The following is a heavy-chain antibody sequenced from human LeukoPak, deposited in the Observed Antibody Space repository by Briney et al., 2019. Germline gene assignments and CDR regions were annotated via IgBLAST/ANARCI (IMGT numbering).Heavy chain of an antibody. CDR1: GFTFSNFA. CDR3: ARDLMPYVDPEYFDH. V-gene: IGHV3-48*03. Sequence: GGPLRLSCEASGFTFSNFAMNWVRQAPGKGLEWISFISSGGTTISYAESGRGRFTISRDNARNSLFLQMNSLRVEDTAVYYCARDLMPYVDPEYFDHWGQGTLVTVSS. D-gene: IGHD3-9*01. J-gene: IGHJ4*02. CDR2: ISSGGTTI.